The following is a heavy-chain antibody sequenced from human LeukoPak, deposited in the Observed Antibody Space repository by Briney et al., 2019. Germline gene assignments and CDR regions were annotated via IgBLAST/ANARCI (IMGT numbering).Heavy chain of an antibody. D-gene: IGHD1-14*01. J-gene: IGHJ5*02. CDR3: AGLIRPGWFDP. CDR1: GDSISTYY. Sequence: PSETLSLTCTVSGDSISTYYWSWIRQPPGKGLEWIGYIYYRVTSDYNPSLKSRVTISVDTSKNQFSLKLSSVTAADTAVYYCAGLIRPGWFDPWGQGTLVTVSS. CDR2: IYYRVTS. V-gene: IGHV4-59*08.